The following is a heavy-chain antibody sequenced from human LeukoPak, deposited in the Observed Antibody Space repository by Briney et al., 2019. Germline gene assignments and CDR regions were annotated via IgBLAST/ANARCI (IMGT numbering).Heavy chain of an antibody. Sequence: GGSLRLSCAASGFMFSNYAIHWVRQAPGKGLEWVSLISGDGGTTYYADSVKGRFTISRDNSKNSLYLQMNSLTTEDTALYYCAKVWGSVGDYFDYWGQGTLVTVSS. CDR2: ISGDGGTT. D-gene: IGHD3-16*01. CDR3: AKVWGSVGDYFDY. J-gene: IGHJ4*02. V-gene: IGHV3-43*02. CDR1: GFMFSNYA.